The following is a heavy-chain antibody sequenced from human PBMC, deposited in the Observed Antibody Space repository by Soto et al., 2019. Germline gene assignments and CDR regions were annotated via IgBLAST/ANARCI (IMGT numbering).Heavy chain of an antibody. V-gene: IGHV4-34*01. Sequence: SETLSLTCTVYGGYFSGYYWSWIRQPPGKGLEWIGEINHSGSTNYTPSLKSRVTISVDTSKNQFSLKLSSVTAADTAVYYCARSHGRLPRSWGQGTLVTVSS. J-gene: IGHJ4*02. CDR3: ARSHGRLPRS. CDR2: INHSGST. CDR1: GGYFSGYY. D-gene: IGHD2-15*01.